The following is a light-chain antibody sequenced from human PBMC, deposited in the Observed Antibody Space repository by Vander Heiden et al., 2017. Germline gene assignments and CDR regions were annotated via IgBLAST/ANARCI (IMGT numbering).Light chain of an antibody. V-gene: IGKV4-1*01. CDR3: QQYDSSHT. Sequence: DIVMTQSPDSPAVSLGDGATINSMSCQSGLCNSNNKNFIAWYQQKPGQPPKLLIDGASTREAVVPDRFSGSGSGTDFTLTISSLQAEDVAFYYCQQYDSSHTFGQGTKLEIK. J-gene: IGKJ2*01. CDR2: GAS. CDR1: QSGLCNSNNKNF.